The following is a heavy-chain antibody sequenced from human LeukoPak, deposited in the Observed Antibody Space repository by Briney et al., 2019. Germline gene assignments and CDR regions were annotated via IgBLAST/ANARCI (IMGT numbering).Heavy chain of an antibody. CDR1: GFTFSSYA. Sequence: GGPLRLSCAASGFTFSSYAMSWVRQAPGKGLEWVSAISGSGGSTYYADSVKGRFTISRDNSKNTLYLQMNSLRAEDTAVYYCAKGGDIRDDYYYYMDVWGKGTTVTVSS. J-gene: IGHJ6*03. V-gene: IGHV3-23*01. CDR3: AKGGDIRDDYYYYMDV. CDR2: ISGSGGST. D-gene: IGHD2-15*01.